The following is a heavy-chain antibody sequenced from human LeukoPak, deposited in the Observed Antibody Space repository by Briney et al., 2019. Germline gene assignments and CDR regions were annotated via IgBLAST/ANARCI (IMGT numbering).Heavy chain of an antibody. CDR3: AKDPQRYSSSWYLDY. V-gene: IGHV3-23*01. D-gene: IGHD6-13*01. J-gene: IGHJ4*02. CDR1: RFTISSYA. CDR2: ISGSSGST. Sequence: GGSLRLSCAASRFTISSYAMSWVRQAPGKGLEWVSGISGSSGSTYYADSVKGRFTIARDKSKNTVYLQMNSLRAEDTAVYYCAKDPQRYSSSWYLDYWGQGTLVTVSS.